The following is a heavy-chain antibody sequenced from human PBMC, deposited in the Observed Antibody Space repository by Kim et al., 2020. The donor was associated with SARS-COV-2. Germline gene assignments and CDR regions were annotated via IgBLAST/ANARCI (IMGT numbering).Heavy chain of an antibody. J-gene: IGHJ6*02. D-gene: IGHD3-9*01. CDR3: ARDPSYDILTGYYYYGMDV. Sequence: SRVTISVDTSKTQFSLKLSSVTAADTAVYYCARDPSYDILTGYYYYGMDVWGQGTTVTVSS. V-gene: IGHV4-30-2*05.